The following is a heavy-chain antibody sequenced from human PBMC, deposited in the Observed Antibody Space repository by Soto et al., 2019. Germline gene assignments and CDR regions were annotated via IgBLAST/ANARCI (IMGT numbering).Heavy chain of an antibody. J-gene: IGHJ5*02. CDR3: ATNVDSGYSVRWFDP. V-gene: IGHV1-69*01. D-gene: IGHD3-22*01. CDR2: IIPLFSTT. Sequence: QVQLVQSGAEVKKPGSSVRVSCKASGGTFSTYPISWVRQAPGQGLEWMGEIIPLFSTTSYAQKFQGRVTLTADASSNTAYLERSSLRSAETAGYYCATNVDSGYSVRWFDPWGQGTLVTVSS. CDR1: GGTFSTYP.